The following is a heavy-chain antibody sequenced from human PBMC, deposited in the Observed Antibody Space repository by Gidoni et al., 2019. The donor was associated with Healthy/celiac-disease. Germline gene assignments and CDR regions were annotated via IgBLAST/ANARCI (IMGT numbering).Heavy chain of an antibody. D-gene: IGHD2-2*01. J-gene: IGHJ4*02. Sequence: EVQLVESGGGLVKPGGSLRLSCAASGFTFRNAWMSWVRQAPGKGLEWVGRSKSKTDGGTTDYAAPVKGRFTISRDDSKNTLYLQMNSLKTEDTAVYYCTTVPEMPGPRTFDYWGQGTLVTVSS. CDR2: SKSKTDGGTT. CDR3: TTVPEMPGPRTFDY. CDR1: GFTFRNAW. V-gene: IGHV3-15*01.